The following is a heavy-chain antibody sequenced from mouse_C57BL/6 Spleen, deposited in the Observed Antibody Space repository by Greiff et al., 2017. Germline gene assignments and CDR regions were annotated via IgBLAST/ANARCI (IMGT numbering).Heavy chain of an antibody. CDR2: IDPNSGGT. CDR3: AREGVRYYGSSDYFDD. V-gene: IGHV1-62-3*01. CDR1: GYTFTSYW. D-gene: IGHD1-1*01. J-gene: IGHJ2*01. Sequence: QVQLQQSGAELVKPGASVKLSCKASGYTFTSYWMHWVKQRPGRGLEWIGRIDPNSGGTKYNEKFKGKATLTVDKPSSAAYMQLSSLTSEDAAVYFWAREGVRYYGSSDYFDDWGQGTTLTVSS.